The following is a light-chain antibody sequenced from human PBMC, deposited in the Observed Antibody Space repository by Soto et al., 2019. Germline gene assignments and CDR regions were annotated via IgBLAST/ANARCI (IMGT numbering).Light chain of an antibody. J-gene: IGKJ2*01. V-gene: IGKV3-15*01. Sequence: EIVMTQSPATLSVSPGERATLSCRASQSVSSNLAWYQQKPGQAPRLLIYGASTRATGIPARFSGSGSGTEFTLTISSLHSEDFAVYYCQQYNNWPGTVGQGTKLEIK. CDR1: QSVSSN. CDR2: GAS. CDR3: QQYNNWPGT.